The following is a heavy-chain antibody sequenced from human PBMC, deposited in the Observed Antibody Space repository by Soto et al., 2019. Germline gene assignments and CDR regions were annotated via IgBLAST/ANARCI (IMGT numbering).Heavy chain of an antibody. CDR1: DASITFGGYS. Sequence: QLQLHESGSGLVKPSQTLSLTCTVSDASITFGGYSWSWIRQTPGKGLEWIGYINHLETTFYNPSFDSRLTLSIDRAKNQFSLKLHSISAADRAVYFCARGGGSDSFDYWGQGILVTVSS. V-gene: IGHV4-30-2*01. CDR2: INHLETT. J-gene: IGHJ4*02. CDR3: ARGGGSDSFDY. D-gene: IGHD1-26*01.